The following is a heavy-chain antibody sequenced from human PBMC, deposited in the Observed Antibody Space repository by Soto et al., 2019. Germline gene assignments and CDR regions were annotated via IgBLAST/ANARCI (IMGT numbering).Heavy chain of an antibody. CDR1: GFTFSKAY. Sequence: GGSLRLSCTASGFTFSKAYMNWVRQAPGKGLEWVGQIDSKIDADKTDLAAPVKGSFTLSRDDSKNTVYLQMNGLEIEDTAMYYCVTRFTAVATARFDYWGQGTLVTVSS. D-gene: IGHD2-21*02. J-gene: IGHJ4*02. CDR2: IDSKIDADKT. V-gene: IGHV3-15*04. CDR3: VTRFTAVATARFDY.